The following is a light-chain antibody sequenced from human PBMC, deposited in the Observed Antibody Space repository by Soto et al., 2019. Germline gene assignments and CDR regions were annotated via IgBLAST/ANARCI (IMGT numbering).Light chain of an antibody. J-gene: IGKJ5*01. CDR1: HIITTF. CDR2: AAS. Sequence: IQMTHSPSSLSASVVDRVTMTCRAIHIITTFLNWYQQNPGKAPKPLMYAASSLQSGVPSRFSGSGSGTDFTLTISSLYHEDFATYSCQQSYSTPTPFGQGTRLE. CDR3: QQSYSTPTP. V-gene: IGKV1-39*01.